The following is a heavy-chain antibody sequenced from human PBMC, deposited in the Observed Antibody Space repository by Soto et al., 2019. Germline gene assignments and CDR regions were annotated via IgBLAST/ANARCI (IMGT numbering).Heavy chain of an antibody. J-gene: IGHJ4*02. CDR1: GFTFSSYS. Sequence: GGSLRLSCAASGFTFSSYSMNWVRQAPGKGLEWVSSISSSSSYIYYADSVKGRFTISRDNAKNSLYLQMNSLRAEDTAVCYCARDPRSWIVVVPAAIDYWGQGTLVTVSS. D-gene: IGHD2-2*01. CDR2: ISSSSSYI. CDR3: ARDPRSWIVVVPAAIDY. V-gene: IGHV3-21*01.